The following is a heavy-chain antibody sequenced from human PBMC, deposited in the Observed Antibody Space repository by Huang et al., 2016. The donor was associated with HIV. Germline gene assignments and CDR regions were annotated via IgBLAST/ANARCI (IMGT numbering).Heavy chain of an antibody. Sequence: QVQLVQSGAEVKTPGSSVKVSCKSSGGTFSKYAISWVRQAPGQGSEWKGGIIPMVGTPNYARKFQGRVTITADDSTSTTYVEVSSLRAEDTALYYCARGQLGSYGDYDVLYWGQGTLVTVSS. CDR1: GGTFSKYA. D-gene: IGHD4-17*01. V-gene: IGHV1-69*13. J-gene: IGHJ4*02. CDR3: ARGQLGSYGDYDVLY. CDR2: IIPMVGTP.